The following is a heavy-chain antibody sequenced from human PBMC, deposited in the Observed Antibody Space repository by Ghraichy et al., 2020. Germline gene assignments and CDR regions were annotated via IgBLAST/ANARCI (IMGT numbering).Heavy chain of an antibody. CDR2: IGTAGDT. V-gene: IGHV3-13*01. CDR1: GFTFSSYD. CDR3: ARGSSGWYYYYYGMDV. D-gene: IGHD6-19*01. Sequence: GGSLRLSCAASGFTFSSYDMHWVRQATGKGLEWVSAIGTAGDTYYPGSVKGRFTISRENAKNSLYLQMNSLRAGDTAVYYCARGSSGWYYYYYGMDVWGQGTTVTVSS. J-gene: IGHJ6*02.